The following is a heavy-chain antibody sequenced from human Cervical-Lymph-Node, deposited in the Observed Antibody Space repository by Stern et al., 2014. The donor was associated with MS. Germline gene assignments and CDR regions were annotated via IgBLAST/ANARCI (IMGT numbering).Heavy chain of an antibody. CDR2: IIPVFGTA. Sequence: QVQLVQSGPEVKKPGSSVKVSCKASGVTFSTSTMRWVRQAPGQRLEWMGGIIPVFGTANYAKKFQARVTITADESTSTAYMELSSLRSEDTAVYYCARESDGTFDYWGQGTLVTVSS. V-gene: IGHV1-69*01. CDR1: GVTFSTST. J-gene: IGHJ4*02. D-gene: IGHD6-13*01. CDR3: ARESDGTFDY.